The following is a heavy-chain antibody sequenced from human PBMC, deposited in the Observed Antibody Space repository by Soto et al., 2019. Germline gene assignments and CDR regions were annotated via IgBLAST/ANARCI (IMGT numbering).Heavy chain of an antibody. CDR2: IDAGNGNT. Sequence: QVQLVQSGAEVKKPGASVKVSCKASGYTFTRNAIHWVRQAPGQRLEWIGKIDAGNGNTKYSQKFQGRVTITRDTSASAAYMELSTLGSEDTSIYYYARSETDYSTFDYWGQGTLVTVSS. J-gene: IGHJ4*02. V-gene: IGHV1-3*01. D-gene: IGHD3-9*01. CDR3: ARSETDYSTFDY. CDR1: GYTFTRNA.